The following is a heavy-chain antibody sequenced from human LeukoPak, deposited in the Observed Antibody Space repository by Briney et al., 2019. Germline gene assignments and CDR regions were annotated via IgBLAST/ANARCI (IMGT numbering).Heavy chain of an antibody. CDR3: AKAHGSGSYYNKIFDY. J-gene: IGHJ4*02. V-gene: IGHV3-9*01. CDR2: ISWNSGSI. Sequence: GRSLRLSCAASGFTFDDYAMHWVRQAPGKGLEWVSGISWNSGSIGYADSVKGRFTISRDNAKNSLYLQMNSLRAEDTALYYCAKAHGSGSYYNKIFDYWGQGTLVTVSS. D-gene: IGHD3-10*01. CDR1: GFTFDDYA.